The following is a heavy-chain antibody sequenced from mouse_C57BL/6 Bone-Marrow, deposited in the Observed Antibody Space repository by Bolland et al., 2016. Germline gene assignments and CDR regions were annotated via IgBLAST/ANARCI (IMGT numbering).Heavy chain of an antibody. J-gene: IGHJ3*01. Sequence: NEKFKGKATLTADKSSSTAYMQLNSLTSEDSAVYFCARTSYGSSYGWFAYWGQGTLV. CDR3: ARTSYGSSYGWFAY. D-gene: IGHD1-1*01. V-gene: IGHV1-78*01.